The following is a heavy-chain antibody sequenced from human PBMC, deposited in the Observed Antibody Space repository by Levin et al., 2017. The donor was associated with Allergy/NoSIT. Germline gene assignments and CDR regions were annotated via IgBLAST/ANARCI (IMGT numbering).Heavy chain of an antibody. CDR2: INQDGSEK. D-gene: IGHD3-10*01. Sequence: HPGGSLRLSCAASGFTFSTYWMAWVRQAPGKGLEWVANINQDGSEKYYVDSVKGRFTISRDNAQDSLYLQMNNLSAEDRAVYYCARDWSSWGPSTMLRDGWFEPWGQGTLVTVSS. CDR3: ARDWSSWGPSTMLRDGWFEP. V-gene: IGHV3-7*04. CDR1: GFTFSTYW. J-gene: IGHJ5*02.